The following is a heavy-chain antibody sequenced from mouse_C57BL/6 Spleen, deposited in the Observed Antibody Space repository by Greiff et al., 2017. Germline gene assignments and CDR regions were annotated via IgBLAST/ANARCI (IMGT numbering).Heavy chain of an antibody. J-gene: IGHJ1*03. V-gene: IGHV1-82*01. CDR2: IYPGDGDT. CDR1: GYAFSSSW. D-gene: IGHD2-4*01. Sequence: QVQLQQSGPELVKPGASVKISCKASGYAFSSSWMNWVKQRPGKGLEWIGRIYPGDGDTNYNGKFKGKATLTADKSSSTAYMQLSSLTSEDSAVYFCARDGAYYDYDPWYFDVWGTGTTVTVSS. CDR3: ARDGAYYDYDPWYFDV.